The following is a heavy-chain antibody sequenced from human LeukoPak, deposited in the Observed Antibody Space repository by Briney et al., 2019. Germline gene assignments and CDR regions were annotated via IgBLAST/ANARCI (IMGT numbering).Heavy chain of an antibody. Sequence: GGSLRLSCAASGFTFSDYYMSWIRQAPGKGLEWVSYISSSGSTIYYADSVKGRFTISSDNAKNLLYLQMNSLRAEDTAVYYCARARGGYPNSLWDDYWGQGTLVTVSS. J-gene: IGHJ4*02. CDR1: GFTFSDYY. CDR2: ISSSGSTI. CDR3: ARARGGYPNSLWDDY. D-gene: IGHD6-25*01. V-gene: IGHV3-11*04.